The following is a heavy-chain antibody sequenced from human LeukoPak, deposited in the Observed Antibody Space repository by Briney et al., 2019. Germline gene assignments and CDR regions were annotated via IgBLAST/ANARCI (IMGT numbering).Heavy chain of an antibody. CDR2: IYYTGST. CDR3: ASLRPHPDY. J-gene: IGHJ4*02. Sequence: PSETLSLTCTVSGASISSYYWSWIRQSPGKGLEWIGYIYYTGSTNHNPSLKSRVTMSVDTSKNQFSLKLSSVTAADTAVYYCASLRPHPDYWGQGTLVTVSS. CDR1: GASISSYY. V-gene: IGHV4-59*08.